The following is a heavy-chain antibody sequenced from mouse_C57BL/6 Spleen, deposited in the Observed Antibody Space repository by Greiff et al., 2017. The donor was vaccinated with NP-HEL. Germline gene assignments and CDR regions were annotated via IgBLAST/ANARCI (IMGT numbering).Heavy chain of an antibody. CDR1: GFTFSSYT. CDR2: ISGGGGNT. CDR3: ARMTVVSLYYFDY. V-gene: IGHV5-9*01. D-gene: IGHD1-1*01. Sequence: DVQLVESGGGLVKPGGSLKLSCAASGFTFSSYTMSWVRQTPEKRLEWVATISGGGGNTYYPDSVKGRFTISRDNAKNTLYLQMSSLRSEDTALYYCARMTVVSLYYFDYWGQGTTLTVSS. J-gene: IGHJ2*01.